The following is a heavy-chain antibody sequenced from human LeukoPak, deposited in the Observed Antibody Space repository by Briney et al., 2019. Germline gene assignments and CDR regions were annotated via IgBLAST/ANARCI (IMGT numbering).Heavy chain of an antibody. Sequence: PSETLSLTCTVSGGSISSYYWSWIRQPPGKGLEWIGYIYDSGSTNYNPSLKSRVTISVDTSKNQFSPKLSSVTAADTAVYYCARVGGTNYYYYGMDVWGQGTTVTVSS. D-gene: IGHD1-1*01. CDR3: ARVGGTNYYYYGMDV. CDR1: GGSISSYY. J-gene: IGHJ6*02. V-gene: IGHV4-59*01. CDR2: IYDSGST.